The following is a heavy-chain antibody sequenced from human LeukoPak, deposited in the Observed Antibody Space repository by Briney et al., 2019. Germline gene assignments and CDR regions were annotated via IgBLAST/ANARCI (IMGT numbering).Heavy chain of an antibody. J-gene: IGHJ3*02. D-gene: IGHD7-27*01. CDR1: GFTFKFYS. V-gene: IGHV3-48*01. Sequence: GGSLRLSCAASGFTFKFYSMNWVRQAPGKGLEWVSYISTNTTTIYYADSVKGRFTISRDNAKNPLYLQMNSLRVEDTAVYYCVRVGTSFDIWSQGTMVTVSS. CDR3: VRVGTSFDI. CDR2: ISTNTTTI.